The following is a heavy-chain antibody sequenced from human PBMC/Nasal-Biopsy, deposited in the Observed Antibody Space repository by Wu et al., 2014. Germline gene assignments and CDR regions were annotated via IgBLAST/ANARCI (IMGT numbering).Heavy chain of an antibody. D-gene: IGHD1/OR15-1a*01. J-gene: IGHJ6*02. CDR1: GGSFSDYY. CDR2: IKHSGRT. V-gene: IGHV4-34*01. Sequence: TLSLTCAVYGGSFSDYYWNWIRQIPGKGLEWIGEIKHSGRTNRNPSLQSRVTISVDTSKSQFSLKLRDVTAADTAVYYCAREQYARAFYGMDVWGQGTTVIVS. CDR3: AREQYARAFYGMDV.